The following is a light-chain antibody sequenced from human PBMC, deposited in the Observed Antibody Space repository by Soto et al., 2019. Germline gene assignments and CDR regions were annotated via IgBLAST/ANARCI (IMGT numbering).Light chain of an antibody. V-gene: IGLV1-40*01. CDR2: VNN. CDR3: QSYDFSLGGSVI. Sequence: QSVLTQPPSVSGAPGRGVTISCTGSRSNIGAGADVHWYQQFPGSAPKLLIYVNNNRPSGVPDRFSGSKSDTSASLAITGLQAEDEAEYFCQSYDFSLGGSVIFGGGTQLTVL. CDR1: RSNIGAGAD. J-gene: IGLJ2*01.